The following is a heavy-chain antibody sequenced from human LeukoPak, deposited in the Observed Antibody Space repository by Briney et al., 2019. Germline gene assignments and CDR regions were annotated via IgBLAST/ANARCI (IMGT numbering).Heavy chain of an antibody. CDR2: IYYSGST. CDR1: GGSISSSSYY. CDR3: ARDGLHSSGWYLGSGMDV. Sequence: PSETLSLTCTVSGGSISSSSYYWGWIRQPPGKGLEWIGSIYYSGSTYYNPSLKSRVTISVDTSKNQFSLKPSSVTAADTAVYYCARDGLHSSGWYLGSGMDVWGQGTTVTVSS. D-gene: IGHD6-19*01. V-gene: IGHV4-39*07. J-gene: IGHJ6*02.